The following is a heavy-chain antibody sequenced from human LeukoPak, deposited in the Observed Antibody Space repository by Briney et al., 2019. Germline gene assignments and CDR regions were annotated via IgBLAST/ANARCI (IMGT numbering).Heavy chain of an antibody. CDR3: ARPADYDILAGYDFDY. CDR1: NGSINKFF. D-gene: IGHD3-9*01. CDR2: IYSSGNT. V-gene: IGHV4-59*08. J-gene: IGHJ4*02. Sequence: SETLSLTCTVSNGSINKFFWSWIRQSPGQGLEWIGYIYSSGNTDYNPSLKSRVTISIDTSKNQFSLKLSSVTAADTAVYYCARPADYDILAGYDFDYWGQGTLVTVSS.